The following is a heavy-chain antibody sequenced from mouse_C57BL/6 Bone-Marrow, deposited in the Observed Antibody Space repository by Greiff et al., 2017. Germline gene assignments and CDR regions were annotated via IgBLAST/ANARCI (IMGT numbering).Heavy chain of an antibody. J-gene: IGHJ1*03. Sequence: VQLQQPGAELVRPGTSVKLSCKASGYTFTSYWMHWVKQRPGQGLEWIGVIDPSDSYTNYNQKFKGKATLTVDTSSSTAYMQLSSLTSEDSAVYYCARCSNPHWYFDVWGTGTTVTVSS. CDR3: ARCSNPHWYFDV. CDR2: IDPSDSYT. D-gene: IGHD2-5*01. V-gene: IGHV1-59*01. CDR1: GYTFTSYW.